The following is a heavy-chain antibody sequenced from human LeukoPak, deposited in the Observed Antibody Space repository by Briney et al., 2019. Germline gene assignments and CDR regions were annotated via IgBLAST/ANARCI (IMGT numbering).Heavy chain of an antibody. Sequence: AALKVSCKASGYTFTGYYMYWVRQAPGQGLEWMGWINLNSGGTNYVQKFQGRVTMTRDTSISTAYMELSRLKSDDTAVYYCARDDYDSSGYYYPLHFDYWGQGTLVTVSS. D-gene: IGHD3-22*01. CDR1: GYTFTGYY. CDR3: ARDDYDSSGYYYPLHFDY. V-gene: IGHV1-2*02. J-gene: IGHJ4*02. CDR2: INLNSGGT.